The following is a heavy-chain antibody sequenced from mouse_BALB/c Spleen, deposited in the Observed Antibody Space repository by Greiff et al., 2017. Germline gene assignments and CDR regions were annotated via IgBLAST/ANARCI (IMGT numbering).Heavy chain of an antibody. CDR3: ARSLHYYGSSYYAMDY. V-gene: IGHV1-9*01. Sequence: QVQLQQSGAELMKPGASVKISCKATGYTFSSYWIEWVKQRPGHGLEWIGEILPGSGSTNYNEKFKGKATFTADTSSNTAYMQLSSLTSEDSAVYYCARSLHYYGSSYYAMDYWGQGTSVTVSS. D-gene: IGHD1-1*01. CDR1: GYTFSSYW. J-gene: IGHJ4*01. CDR2: ILPGSGST.